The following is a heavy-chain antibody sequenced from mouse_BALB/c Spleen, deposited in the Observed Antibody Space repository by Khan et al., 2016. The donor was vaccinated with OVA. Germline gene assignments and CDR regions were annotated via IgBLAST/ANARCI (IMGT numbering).Heavy chain of an antibody. V-gene: IGHV9-3-1*01. D-gene: IGHD1-1*02. Sequence: QIQLVQSGPELKRPGETVKISCKASGYTFKNYGMNWVKQAPGEGLKWMGWINTYTGEPTYADDFKGRFAFSLETSASTAYLQISNLKNEDTASYFCASGGYWYFDVWGAGTTVTVSS. CDR1: GYTFKNYG. CDR2: INTYTGEP. J-gene: IGHJ1*01. CDR3: ASGGYWYFDV.